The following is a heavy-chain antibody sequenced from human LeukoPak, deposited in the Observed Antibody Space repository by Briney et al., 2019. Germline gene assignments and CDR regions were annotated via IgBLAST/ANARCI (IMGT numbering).Heavy chain of an antibody. Sequence: GGSLRLSCAASGFNFSNYWVHWVRQAPGKGLEWVSRINRDGSTTKYADSVKGRFTVSRDNAKNTLNLQMNSLRAEDTAVYYCARDKESGESSEIDYWGQGTLVTVSS. CDR2: INRDGSTT. CDR3: ARDKESGESSEIDY. J-gene: IGHJ4*02. CDR1: GFNFSNYW. V-gene: IGHV3-74*03. D-gene: IGHD3-10*01.